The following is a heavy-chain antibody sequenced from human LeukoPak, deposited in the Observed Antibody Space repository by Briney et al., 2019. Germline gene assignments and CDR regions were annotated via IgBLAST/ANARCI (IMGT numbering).Heavy chain of an antibody. J-gene: IGHJ4*02. CDR2: ISSSGSPI. CDR1: GFTFSSSE. Sequence: GGSLRLSCAASGFTFSSSEMNWVRQAPGKGLEWVSYISSSGSPIYYADSVKGRFTISRDNAKNSLYLQMNSLRAEDTAVYYCASGGQSDYWGQGTLVTVSS. V-gene: IGHV3-48*03. CDR3: ASGGQSDY.